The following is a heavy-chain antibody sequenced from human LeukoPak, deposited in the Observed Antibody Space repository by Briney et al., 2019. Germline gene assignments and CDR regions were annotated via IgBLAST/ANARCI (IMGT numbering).Heavy chain of an antibody. V-gene: IGHV1-2*02. CDR2: INPNSGGT. CDR3: ARDSGIQLWLRYYYGMDV. CDR1: GYTFTGYY. Sequence: ASVKVSCKASGYTFTGYYMHWVRQAPGQGLEWVGWINPNSGGTNYAQKFQGRVTMTRDTSISTAYMELSRLRSDDTAVYYCARDSGIQLWLRYYYGMDVWGQGTTVTVSS. J-gene: IGHJ6*02. D-gene: IGHD5-18*01.